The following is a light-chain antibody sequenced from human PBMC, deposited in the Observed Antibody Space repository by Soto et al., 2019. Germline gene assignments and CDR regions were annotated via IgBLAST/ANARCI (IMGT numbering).Light chain of an antibody. CDR1: QSVSSSY. Sequence: EIVLTQSPGTLSLSPGERATLSCRVSQSVSSSYLAWYQQKPGQALRLLIYGASSRATGIPDRFSGSGSGTDFTLTISRLEPEDFAVYYCHQYGGSPPYTFGQGTKLEIK. CDR3: HQYGGSPPYT. CDR2: GAS. J-gene: IGKJ2*01. V-gene: IGKV3-20*01.